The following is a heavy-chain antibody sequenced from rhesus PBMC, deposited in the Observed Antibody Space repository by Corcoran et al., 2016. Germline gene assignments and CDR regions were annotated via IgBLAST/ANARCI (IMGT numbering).Heavy chain of an antibody. CDR1: GGSISDEYS. Sequence: QVQLQESGPGLVKPSETLSLTCAVPGGSISDEYSWRRVRTPPGKGLEWIGYIYGSGGGTNYNPSLKNRVTISIDTSKNQFSLKLVSVTAADTAVYYCARGELRLLYWGQGVLVTVSS. CDR2: IYGSGGGT. V-gene: IGHV4-106*01. CDR3: ARGELRLLY. J-gene: IGHJ4*01. D-gene: IGHD5-36*01.